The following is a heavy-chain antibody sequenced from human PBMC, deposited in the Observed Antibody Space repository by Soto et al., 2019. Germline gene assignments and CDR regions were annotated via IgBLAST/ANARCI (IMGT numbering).Heavy chain of an antibody. D-gene: IGHD2-15*01. CDR2: SRNRVNNLST. CDR3: SRVDPSAKSHDY. J-gene: IGHJ4*02. Sequence: LSLTCTVAGGSISSGDYYWSWVRQAPGKGLEWVGRSRNRVNNLSTAYAASVQGRFTISRDESKNTAYLQMHSLKTDDTAVYYCSRVDPSAKSHDYWGQGTRVPVSS. CDR1: GGSISSGDYY. V-gene: IGHV3-72*01.